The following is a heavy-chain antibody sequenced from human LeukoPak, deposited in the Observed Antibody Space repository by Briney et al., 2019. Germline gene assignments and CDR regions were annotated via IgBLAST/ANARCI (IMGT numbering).Heavy chain of an antibody. CDR1: GGSISSGGHY. CDR3: ARDRNGSGSFSWFDY. J-gene: IGHJ4*02. CDR2: IYYSGST. Sequence: PSQTLSLTCTVSGGSISSGGHYWSWIRQHPGEGLEWIGYIYYSGSTFYNPSLSSRVTISVDTSKNQFSLKLSSVTAADTAVYYCARDRNGSGSFSWFDYWGQGTLVTVSS. V-gene: IGHV4-31*03. D-gene: IGHD3-10*01.